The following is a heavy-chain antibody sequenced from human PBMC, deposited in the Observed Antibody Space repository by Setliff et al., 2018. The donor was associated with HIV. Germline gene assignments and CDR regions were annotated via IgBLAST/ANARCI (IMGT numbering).Heavy chain of an antibody. D-gene: IGHD5-18*01. CDR3: ARQDSYSYGYNYFDY. Sequence: PSETLSLTCTVSGGSSSSGSYHWGWIRQPPGKGLEWIGSIYYSGSTYYNPSLKSRVTISVDTSKNQFSLKLSSVTAADTAVYYCARQDSYSYGYNYFDYWGQGTLVTVSS. CDR1: GGSSSSGSYH. V-gene: IGHV4-39*01. CDR2: IYYSGST. J-gene: IGHJ4*02.